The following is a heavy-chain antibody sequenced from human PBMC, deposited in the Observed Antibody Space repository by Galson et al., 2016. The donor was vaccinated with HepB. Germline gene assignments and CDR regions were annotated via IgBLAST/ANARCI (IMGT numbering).Heavy chain of an antibody. Sequence: SLRLSCAASGFTLSSYWMHWVRQTPGRGLVWVSRINRDGSRANYADSVKGRFTISRDNAKNTLFLQINSLRAEDTAVYYCARGEGRYTYYWGQGTLVTVSS. CDR3: ARGEGRYTYY. D-gene: IGHD1-26*01. CDR2: INRDGSRA. V-gene: IGHV3-74*01. J-gene: IGHJ4*02. CDR1: GFTLSSYW.